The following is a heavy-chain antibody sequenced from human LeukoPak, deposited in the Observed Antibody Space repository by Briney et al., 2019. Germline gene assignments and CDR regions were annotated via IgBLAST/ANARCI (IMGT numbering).Heavy chain of an antibody. V-gene: IGHV4-30-4*08. CDR2: IYYSGST. Sequence: SETLSLTCTVSGGSISSGDYYWSWIRQPPGKGLEWIGYIYYSGSTYYNPSLKSRVTISVDTSKNQFSLKLSSVTAADTAVYYCARADNLLEPLHAFDIWGQGTMVTVSS. D-gene: IGHD2-15*01. J-gene: IGHJ3*02. CDR3: ARADNLLEPLHAFDI. CDR1: GGSISSGDYY.